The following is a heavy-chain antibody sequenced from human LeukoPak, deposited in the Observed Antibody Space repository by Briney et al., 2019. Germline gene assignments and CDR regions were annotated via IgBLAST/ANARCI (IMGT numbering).Heavy chain of an antibody. CDR3: AXXXXXNDYXDXXPGGWFXP. CDR1: GFTFSSYA. J-gene: IGHJ5*02. CDR2: ISYDGSNK. D-gene: IGHD4-17*01. Sequence: GGSLRLSCAASGFTFSSYAMHWVRQAPGKGLEWVAVISYDGSNKYYADSVKGRFAISRDNSKNTLYLQMNSLRAEDTAVYYXAXXXXXNDYXDXXPGGWFXPWGQGTLVTVSS. V-gene: IGHV3-30*09.